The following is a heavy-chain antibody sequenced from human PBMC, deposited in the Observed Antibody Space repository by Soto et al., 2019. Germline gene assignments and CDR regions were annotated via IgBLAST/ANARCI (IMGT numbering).Heavy chain of an antibody. D-gene: IGHD3-9*01. CDR1: GYSFTNHA. CDR3: VRDHFAYFGPPASDY. V-gene: IGHV1-18*01. J-gene: IGHJ4*02. Sequence: QVELVQSGPEVRKPGASVKVSCKTSGYSFTNHAISWVRQAPGQGLEWMGWVTTFNGKTNYAQKYQGRLTITSDSTTSTVYMELGGLDSDDSAVYYCVRDHFAYFGPPASDYWGQGTLVTVSS. CDR2: VTTFNGKT.